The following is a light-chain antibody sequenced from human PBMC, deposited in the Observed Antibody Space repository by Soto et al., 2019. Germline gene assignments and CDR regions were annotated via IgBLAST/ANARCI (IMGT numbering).Light chain of an antibody. CDR2: GVY. CDR3: PFSASSLIP. V-gene: IGKV3-20*01. CDR1: EQIKTFY. Sequence: PGETAAGCCKTSEQIKTFYFGWYQHKPGQSPRLLINGVYTRATGIPDRFSGSGSGTDFTLTISRLEPEDFALYYCPFSASSLIPSGQVTRLEIK. J-gene: IGKJ5*01.